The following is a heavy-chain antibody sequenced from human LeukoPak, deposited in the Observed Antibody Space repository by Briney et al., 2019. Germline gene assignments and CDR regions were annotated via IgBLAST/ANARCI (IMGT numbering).Heavy chain of an antibody. Sequence: GGSLRLSCTASGFTLVDYGVGWVRQAPGRGLQWAGFIRGKAYGGTTEYAASVKGRFSISRDDSNTIAYLHMNSLKTEDTAVYYCVRDKDWSYDYWGQGTLVTVSS. J-gene: IGHJ4*02. CDR1: GFTLVDYG. CDR2: IRGKAYGGTT. CDR3: VRDKDWSYDY. D-gene: IGHD3-9*01. V-gene: IGHV3-49*04.